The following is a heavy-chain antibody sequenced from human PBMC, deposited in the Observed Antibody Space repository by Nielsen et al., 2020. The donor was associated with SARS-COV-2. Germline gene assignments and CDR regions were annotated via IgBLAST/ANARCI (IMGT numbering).Heavy chain of an antibody. D-gene: IGHD3-10*01. CDR2: ISGSGGST. V-gene: IGHV3-23*01. J-gene: IGHJ4*02. CDR1: GFTFSSYA. CDR3: ARSSGLINYFDY. Sequence: GESLKISCAASGFTFSSYAMSWVRQAPGKGLEWVSAISGSGGSTYYADSVKGRFTISRDNSKNTLYLQMNSLRAEDTAVYYCARSSGLINYFDYWGQGTLVTVSS.